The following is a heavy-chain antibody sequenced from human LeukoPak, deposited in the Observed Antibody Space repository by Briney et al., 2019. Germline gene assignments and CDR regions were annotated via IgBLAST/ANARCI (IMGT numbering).Heavy chain of an antibody. J-gene: IGHJ4*02. CDR2: IWYGGSNK. Sequence: GRSLRLSCAASGFTFSSYGMHWVRQAPGKGLEWVAVIWYGGSNKYYADSQKGRFTISRDNAKNSLYLQMNSLRAEDTGVYYCATYDYWGQGTLVTVSS. V-gene: IGHV3-33*03. CDR1: GFTFSSYG. CDR3: ATYDY.